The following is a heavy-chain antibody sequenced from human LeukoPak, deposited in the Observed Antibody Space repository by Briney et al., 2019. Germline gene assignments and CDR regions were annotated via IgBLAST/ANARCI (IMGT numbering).Heavy chain of an antibody. J-gene: IGHJ6*02. CDR2: ISSSSSYT. V-gene: IGHV3-21*01. CDR1: GFTFSSYS. Sequence: GGSLRLSCAASGFTFSSYSMNWVRQAPGKGLEWVSSISSSSSYTYYADSVKGRFTISRDNAKNSLYLQMNSLRAEDTAVYYCARDTGTDSSDYYYYGMDDWGQGTTVTVSS. D-gene: IGHD4-17*01. CDR3: ARDTGTDSSDYYYYGMDD.